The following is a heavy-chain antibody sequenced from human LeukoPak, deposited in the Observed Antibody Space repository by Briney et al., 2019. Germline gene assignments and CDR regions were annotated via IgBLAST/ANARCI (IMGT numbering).Heavy chain of an antibody. Sequence: SETLSLTCTVSGGSISNSYYYWGWIRQPPGKGLDWIGNIYYSGTTSYKPSLKSRVTISVDTSKNQFSLKLNSVTAADTAVYYCARGNVADYYGSASHNYWGQGTLVTVSS. V-gene: IGHV4-39*01. CDR2: IYYSGTT. J-gene: IGHJ4*02. CDR1: GGSISNSYYY. D-gene: IGHD3-10*01. CDR3: ARGNVADYYGSASHNY.